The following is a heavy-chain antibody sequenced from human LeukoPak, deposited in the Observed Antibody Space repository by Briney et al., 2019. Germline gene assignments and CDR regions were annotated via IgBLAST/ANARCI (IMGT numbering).Heavy chain of an antibody. CDR3: TSPAYSSGWYEKGDY. Sequence: PGGSLRLSCAASGFTFSGSAMHWVRQASGKGLEWVGRIRSKANSYATAYAASVKGRSTISRDDSKNTAYLQMNSLKTEDTAVYYCTSPAYSSGWYEKGDYWGQGTLVTVSS. D-gene: IGHD6-19*01. CDR1: GFTFSGSA. V-gene: IGHV3-73*01. CDR2: IRSKANSYAT. J-gene: IGHJ4*02.